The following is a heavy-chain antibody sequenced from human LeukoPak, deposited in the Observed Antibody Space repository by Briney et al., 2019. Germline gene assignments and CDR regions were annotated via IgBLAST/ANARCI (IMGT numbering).Heavy chain of an antibody. CDR1: GGSFSGYY. J-gene: IGHJ4*02. CDR2: INHSGST. CDR3: ARRSIVVVPAARQGRYFDY. D-gene: IGHD2-2*01. V-gene: IGHV4-34*01. Sequence: KSSETLSLTCAVYGGSFSGYYWSWIRQPPGKGLEWIGEINHSGSTNYNPSLKSRVTISVDTSKNQFSLKLSSVTAADTAVYYCARRSIVVVPAARQGRYFDYWGQGTLVTVSS.